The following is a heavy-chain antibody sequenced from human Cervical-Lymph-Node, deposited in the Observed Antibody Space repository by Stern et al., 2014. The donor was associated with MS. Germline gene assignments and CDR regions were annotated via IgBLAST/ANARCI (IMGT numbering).Heavy chain of an antibody. D-gene: IGHD2-15*01. CDR1: GFTFDDYV. CDR2: ISGNSGNI. J-gene: IGHJ6*02. CDR3: AKDPPPRWKAGTATLYYYGMDV. V-gene: IGHV3-9*01. Sequence: EVQLVQSGGGLVQPGRSLRLSCAASGFTFDDYVMHWVRQAPGKGLAWVSRISGNSGNIAYADSVKGRFTISRDNAKNSLYLQMNSLRAEDTALYYCAKDPPPRWKAGTATLYYYGMDVWGHGTTVTVSS.